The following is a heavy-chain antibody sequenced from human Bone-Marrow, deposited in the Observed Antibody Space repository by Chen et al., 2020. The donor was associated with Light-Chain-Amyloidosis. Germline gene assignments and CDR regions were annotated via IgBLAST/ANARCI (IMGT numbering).Heavy chain of an antibody. D-gene: IGHD5-12*01. CDR2: IRSNADGAMT. CDR1: GFNLGDIP. CDR3: ARWYGYGP. Sequence: VQLVESGGGLIQPGPTLSITCTTSGFNLGDIPMRLFRQSPGKGLEWVGFIRSNADGAMTELVASVDGRFFMSRYESRGVFYLEMNSLKIEDTGMYFCARWYGYGPWGQGTLVTVSS. J-gene: IGHJ5*02. V-gene: IGHV3-49*02.